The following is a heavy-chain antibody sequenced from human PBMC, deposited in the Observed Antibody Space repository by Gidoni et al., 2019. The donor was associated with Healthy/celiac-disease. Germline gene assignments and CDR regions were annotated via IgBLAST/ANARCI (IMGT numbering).Heavy chain of an antibody. CDR2: ISSSSSYI. D-gene: IGHD3-22*01. J-gene: IGHJ4*02. V-gene: IGHV3-21*01. CDR1: GSTFSSYS. CDR3: ARDNFLYDSSGYYQLSSFDY. Sequence: EVQLVESGGGLVKPGGSLRLSCSASGSTFSSYSMNWVRQAPGKGLEWVSSISSSSSYIYYADSVKGRFTISRDNAKNSLYLQMNSLRAEDTAVYYCARDNFLYDSSGYYQLSSFDYWGQGTLVTVSS.